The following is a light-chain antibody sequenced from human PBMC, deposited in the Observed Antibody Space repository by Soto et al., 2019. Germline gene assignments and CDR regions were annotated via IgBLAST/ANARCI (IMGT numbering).Light chain of an antibody. Sequence: EIVLTQSPGTLSLSPWERATLSCRASQSISSTLAWYQQKPGQAPRLLIYDASNRATGIPARFSGSGSGTDFTLTISSLEPEDFAVYYCQQRSNGITFGQGTRLEIK. CDR2: DAS. CDR3: QQRSNGIT. J-gene: IGKJ5*01. CDR1: QSISST. V-gene: IGKV3-11*01.